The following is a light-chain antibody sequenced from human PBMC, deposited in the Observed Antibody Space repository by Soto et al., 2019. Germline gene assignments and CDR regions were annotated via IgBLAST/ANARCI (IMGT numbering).Light chain of an antibody. V-gene: IGLV2-23*02. CDR3: CSYAGNSAEV. Sequence: QSALTQPASVSGSPGQSITISCTGTSSDVGTYDFVSWYQQHPGKAPKLIIYEVSKRPSGLSDHCSGSKSGNTASLTISGLQAEDEADYYCCSYAGNSAEVFGTGTKLTVL. CDR2: EVS. CDR1: SSDVGTYDF. J-gene: IGLJ1*01.